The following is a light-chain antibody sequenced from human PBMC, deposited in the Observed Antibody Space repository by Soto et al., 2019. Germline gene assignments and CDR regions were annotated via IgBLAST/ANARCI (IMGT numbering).Light chain of an antibody. CDR3: QQYGSSPT. Sequence: EIVMTQSPATLSLSPGGRATLSCRASQSVSSTFLAWYRQKHGQAPRLLIYGASSRATGIPDRFSGSGSGTDFTLTISRLEPEDFAVYYCQQYGSSPTFGGGTKVDIK. J-gene: IGKJ4*01. V-gene: IGKV3-20*01. CDR2: GAS. CDR1: QSVSSTF.